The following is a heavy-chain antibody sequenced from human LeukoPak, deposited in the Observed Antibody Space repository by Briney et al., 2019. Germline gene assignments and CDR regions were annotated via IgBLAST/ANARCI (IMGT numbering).Heavy chain of an antibody. V-gene: IGHV1-69*05. Sequence: SVKVSCKASGGTFSSYAISWVRQAPGQGLEWMGGIIPIFGTANYAQKFQGRVTITTDESTSTAYMELSSLRSEDTAVYYCARDAPPGVRGVIRWFDPWGQGTLVTVSS. CDR1: GGTFSSYA. D-gene: IGHD3-10*01. CDR3: ARDAPPGVRGVIRWFDP. J-gene: IGHJ5*02. CDR2: IIPIFGTA.